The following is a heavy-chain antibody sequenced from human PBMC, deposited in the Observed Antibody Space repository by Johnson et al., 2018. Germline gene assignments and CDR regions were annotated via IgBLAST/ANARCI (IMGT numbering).Heavy chain of an antibody. Sequence: QVQLVESGAEVKKPGASXKVSCKTSGYTFTNYDINWVRQATGQGIEGLGWMNPDSGYTGYAPNFQGRVTMTRDTSISTAYMEMSGLRSDDMAVYFCTRTMIRGRPAMDVWGNGTTVTVSS. CDR3: TRTMIRGRPAMDV. CDR2: MNPDSGYT. J-gene: IGHJ6*03. D-gene: IGHD3-10*01. CDR1: GYTFTNYD. V-gene: IGHV1-8*01.